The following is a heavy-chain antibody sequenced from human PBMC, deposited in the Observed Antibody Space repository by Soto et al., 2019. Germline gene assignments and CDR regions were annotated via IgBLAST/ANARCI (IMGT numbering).Heavy chain of an antibody. Sequence: SETLSLSCTVSGGSISSYYWSWIRQPPGKGLEWIGYIYYSGSTNYNPSLKSRVTISVDTSKNQFSLKLSSVTAADTAVYYCARSSGYDNLSIDYWGQGTLVTVSS. CDR2: IYYSGST. V-gene: IGHV4-59*01. J-gene: IGHJ4*02. CDR3: ARSSGYDNLSIDY. CDR1: GGSISSYY. D-gene: IGHD5-12*01.